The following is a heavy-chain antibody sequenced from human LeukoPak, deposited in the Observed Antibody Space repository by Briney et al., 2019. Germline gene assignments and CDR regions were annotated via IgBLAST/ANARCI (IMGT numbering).Heavy chain of an antibody. CDR2: IYSGGNT. V-gene: IGHV3-66*01. CDR1: GFTVSNNY. Sequence: GGSLRLSCAASGFTVSNNYMSWVRQAPGKGLEWVSLIYSGGNTYYADSVKGRFTISRDNSKNTLYLQMNSRRAEDTDVYYCARGKGSSSHFDYWGQGTLVNVSS. J-gene: IGHJ4*02. CDR3: ARGKGSSSHFDY. D-gene: IGHD6-6*01.